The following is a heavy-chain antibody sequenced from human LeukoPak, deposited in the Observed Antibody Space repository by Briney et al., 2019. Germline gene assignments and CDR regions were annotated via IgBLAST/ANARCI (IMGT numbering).Heavy chain of an antibody. CDR3: ARDPGHMATDNFDY. V-gene: IGHV1-18*01. J-gene: IGHJ4*02. CDR2: ISGYNGDT. D-gene: IGHD5-12*01. CDR1: GYTFITYG. Sequence: ASVKVSCKASGYTFITYGISWVRQAPGQGLEWMGWISGYNGDTNYAQKFQGRVTMTTGTSTSTVYMELTSLRYDDTAVYYCARDPGHMATDNFDYWGQGTLVTVSS.